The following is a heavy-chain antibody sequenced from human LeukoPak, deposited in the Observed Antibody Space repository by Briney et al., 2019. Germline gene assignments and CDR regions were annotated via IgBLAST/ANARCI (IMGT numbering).Heavy chain of an antibody. V-gene: IGHV3-15*01. CDR3: TTDPAQYYYYYMDV. J-gene: IGHJ6*03. CDR2: IKSKTDGGTT. CDR1: GVTFSNAW. Sequence: GESLTLSCAASGVTFSNAWMSWVRQAPGKGLEWVGSIKSKTDGGTTDYAAPVKGRFTISRDDSKYTLYLQMNSLKTEDTAVYYCTTDPAQYYYYYMDVWGKGTTVTVSS.